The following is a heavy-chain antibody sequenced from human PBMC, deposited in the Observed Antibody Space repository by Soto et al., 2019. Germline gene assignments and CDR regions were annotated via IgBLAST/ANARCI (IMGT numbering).Heavy chain of an antibody. CDR1: GGSISSGDYY. Sequence: QVQLQESGPGLVKPSQTLSLTCTVSGGSISSGDYYWSWIRQPPGKGLEWIGYIYYSGSPYYNPSLKSRVTISVDTSKNQFSLKLSSVTAADTAVYYCARQHCSGGSCYWHWFDPWGQGTLVTVSS. CDR3: ARQHCSGGSCYWHWFDP. CDR2: IYYSGSP. J-gene: IGHJ5*02. D-gene: IGHD2-15*01. V-gene: IGHV4-30-4*01.